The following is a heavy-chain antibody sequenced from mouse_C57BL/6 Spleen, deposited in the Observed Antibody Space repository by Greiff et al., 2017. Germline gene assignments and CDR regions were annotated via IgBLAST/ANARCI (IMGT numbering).Heavy chain of an antibody. D-gene: IGHD2-3*01. CDR2: INPSTGGT. CDR1: GYSFTGYY. V-gene: IGHV1-42*01. J-gene: IGHJ1*03. Sequence: EVKLMESGPELVKPGASVKISCKASGYSFTGYYMNWVKQSPEKSLEWIGEINPSTGGTTYNQKFKAKATLTVDKSSSTAYMQLKSLTSEDSAVYYCARYGYYPYWYFDVWGTGTTVTVSS. CDR3: ARYGYYPYWYFDV.